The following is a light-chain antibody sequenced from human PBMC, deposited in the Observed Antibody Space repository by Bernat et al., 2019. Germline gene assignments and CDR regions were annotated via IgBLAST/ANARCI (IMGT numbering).Light chain of an antibody. V-gene: IGKV1-5*03. CDR2: KAS. CDR3: QQYNGT. CDR1: QSISNW. J-gene: IGKJ1*01. Sequence: DIQMTQSPSTLSASVGDRVTITCRASQSISNWLAWYQQKPGKAPNLLIYKASSLEAGVPSRFSGSGSGTEFTLTISSLQPEDFGTYYCQQYNGTFGQGTKVGIK.